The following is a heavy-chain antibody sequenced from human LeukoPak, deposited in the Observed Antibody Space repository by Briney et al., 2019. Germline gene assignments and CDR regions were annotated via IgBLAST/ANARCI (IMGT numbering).Heavy chain of an antibody. CDR2: ISYDGSNK. Sequence: GRSLRLSCAASGFTFSSYAMHWVRQAPGKGLEWVAVISYDGSNKYYADSVKGRFTISRDNSKNTLYLQMNSLRAEDTAVYYCARGLRTGKRAAGTGSFGYWGQGTLVTVSS. J-gene: IGHJ4*02. D-gene: IGHD6-13*01. CDR1: GFTFSSYA. CDR3: ARGLRTGKRAAGTGSFGY. V-gene: IGHV3-30-3*01.